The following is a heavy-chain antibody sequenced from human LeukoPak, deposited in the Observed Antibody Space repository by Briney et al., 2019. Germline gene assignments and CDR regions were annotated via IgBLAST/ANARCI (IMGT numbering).Heavy chain of an antibody. CDR2: ISSSSSYI. V-gene: IGHV3-21*01. J-gene: IGHJ4*02. CDR1: GFTFGSYS. D-gene: IGHD2-21*02. CDR3: AAMVVTVEAFDY. Sequence: GGSLRLSCAASGFTFGSYSMNWVRQAPGKGLEWVSSISSSSSYIYYADSVKGRFTISRDNAKNTLYLQMNSLRAEDTAVYYCAAMVVTVEAFDYWGQGALVTVSS.